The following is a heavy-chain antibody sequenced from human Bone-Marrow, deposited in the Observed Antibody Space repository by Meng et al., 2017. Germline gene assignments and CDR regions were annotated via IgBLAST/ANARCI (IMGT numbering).Heavy chain of an antibody. J-gene: IGHJ4*02. V-gene: IGHV4-31*01. CDR3: ARVGYSGSRVTSYYFDY. Sequence: VQLQESGPGLVKPAQSLSLTCSVSGGSINSAGYYWSWIRQHPGKGLEWIGYIYYTENTYYNPSLKSPMTISLDKSKNQFSLKLNSVTVADTAVYYCARVGYSGSRVTSYYFDYWGQGTLVTVSS. D-gene: IGHD1-26*01. CDR2: IYYTENT. CDR1: GGSINSAGYY.